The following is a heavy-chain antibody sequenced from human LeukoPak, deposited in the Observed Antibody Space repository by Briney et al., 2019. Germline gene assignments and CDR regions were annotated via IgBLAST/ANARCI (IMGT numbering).Heavy chain of an antibody. D-gene: IGHD2-2*01. CDR1: GFTFSTYA. CDR3: AEDGRGGDCTSASCTNWFGP. V-gene: IGHV3-23*01. J-gene: IGHJ5*02. CDR2: IGGSGGVT. Sequence: PGGSLRLSCAASGFTFSTYALTWVRQAPGEGLEWVSTIGGSGGVTYYADSVKGRFTISRDNSKNTLYLQMNSLRAEDTAVYYCAEDGRGGDCTSASCTNWFGPWGQGTLVTVSS.